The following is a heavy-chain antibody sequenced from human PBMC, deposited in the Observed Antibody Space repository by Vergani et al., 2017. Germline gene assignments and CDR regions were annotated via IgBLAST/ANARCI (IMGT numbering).Heavy chain of an antibody. CDR1: VLTFSDFS. CDR2: IGSSGPYI. V-gene: IGHV3-21*06. J-gene: IGHJ6*02. CDR3: ARDCTSGGCPDNYGMDV. Sequence: EVKRLESGGGLVQPGGSLRLSCAASVLTFSDFSMSGVRQAPGKGLEWVAFIGSSGPYINYADSVKGRFIISRDNTNNSLFLQLRSLRAEDAAVYYCARDCTSGGCPDNYGMDVWGQGATVTVSS. D-gene: IGHD2-8*01.